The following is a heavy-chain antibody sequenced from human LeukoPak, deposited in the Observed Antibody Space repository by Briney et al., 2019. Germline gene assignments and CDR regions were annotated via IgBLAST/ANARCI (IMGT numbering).Heavy chain of an antibody. D-gene: IGHD2-15*01. CDR1: GFTFTNYW. J-gene: IGHJ3*01. CDR3: ARSQSGVFDV. Sequence: GGSLRLSCVVSGFTFTNYWMQWVRQVPGKGLVWVARMNSDGTSIIHADSVKGRFTISRDNAENTLYLQMNSLRPEGTALYYCARSQSGVFDVWGQGTMVIVSS. CDR2: MNSDGTSI. V-gene: IGHV3-74*01.